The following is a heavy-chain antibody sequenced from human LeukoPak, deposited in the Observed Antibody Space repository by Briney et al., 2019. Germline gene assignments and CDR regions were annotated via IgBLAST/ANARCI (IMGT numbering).Heavy chain of an antibody. V-gene: IGHV4-61*10. CDR2: IYYSGST. J-gene: IGHJ5*02. D-gene: IGHD6-19*01. CDR3: AREGGSGWYLENWFDP. CDR1: GGSISSGSYY. Sequence: PSQTLSLTCTVSGGSISSGSYYWSWIRQPAGKGLEWIGYIYYSGSTNYNPSLKSRVTISVDTSKNQFSLKLSSVTAADTAVYYCAREGGSGWYLENWFDPWGQGTLVTVSS.